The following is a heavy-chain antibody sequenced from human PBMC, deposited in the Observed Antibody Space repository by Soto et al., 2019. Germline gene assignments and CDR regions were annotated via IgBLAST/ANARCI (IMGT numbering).Heavy chain of an antibody. V-gene: IGHV3-48*04. CDR1: GVTFSSYS. J-gene: IGHJ4*02. Sequence: GGSLRLSCGASGVTFSSYSMVWVRQAPGKGLEWVSYIFASSTTIYYADSVKGRFTVSRDNTQNSLFLQLNSVNPEDTAVYYCERESARQQLAYYFEYWGQGTLVTVSS. CDR2: IFASSTTI. D-gene: IGHD6-13*01. CDR3: ERESARQQLAYYFEY.